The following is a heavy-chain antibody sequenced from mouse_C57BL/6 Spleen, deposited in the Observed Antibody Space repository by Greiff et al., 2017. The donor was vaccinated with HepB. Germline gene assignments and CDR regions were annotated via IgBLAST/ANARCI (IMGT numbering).Heavy chain of an antibody. J-gene: IGHJ2*01. CDR3: GGSAYGSSYYIDY. V-gene: IGHV1-82*01. Sequence: QVQLQQSGPELVKPGASVKISCKASGYAFSSSWMNWVKQRPGKGLEWIGRIYPGDGDTNYNGKFKGKATLTADKSSSTAYMQLSSLTSEDSAVYYCGGSAYGSSYYIDYWGQGTTLTVSS. CDR2: IYPGDGDT. D-gene: IGHD1-1*01. CDR1: GYAFSSSW.